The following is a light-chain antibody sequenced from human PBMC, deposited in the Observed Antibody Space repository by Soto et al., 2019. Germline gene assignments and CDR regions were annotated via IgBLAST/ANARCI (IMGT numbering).Light chain of an antibody. CDR1: QGISSY. CDR2: AAS. Sequence: IQMTQSPSSLSASAGDRVTITCRASQGISSYLAWYQQKPGKAPKLLIYAASTLQSGVPSRFSGSGSGTDFTLTISCLQSEDFATYYCQQYYSYPRTFGQGTKVDIK. J-gene: IGKJ1*01. CDR3: QQYYSYPRT. V-gene: IGKV1-8*01.